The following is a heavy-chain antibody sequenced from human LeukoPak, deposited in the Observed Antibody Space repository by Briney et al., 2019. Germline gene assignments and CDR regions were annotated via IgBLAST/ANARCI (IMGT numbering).Heavy chain of an antibody. Sequence: GASVKVSCKASGGTFSSYAISWVRQAPGQGLEWVGGIIPIFGTANYAQKFQGRVTITADKSTSTAYMELSSLRSEDTAVYYCARDPSHYYYMDVWGKGTTVTVSS. CDR1: GGTFSSYA. J-gene: IGHJ6*03. CDR2: IIPIFGTA. V-gene: IGHV1-69*06. CDR3: ARDPSHYYYMDV. D-gene: IGHD3-9*01.